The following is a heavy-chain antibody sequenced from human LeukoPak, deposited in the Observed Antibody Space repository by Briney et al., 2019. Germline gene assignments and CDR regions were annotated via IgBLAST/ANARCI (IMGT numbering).Heavy chain of an antibody. V-gene: IGHV3-21*01. Sequence: GGSLTLSCSASGFTFCSFSMKWPRHAPGKGREWFSSISSSSSYIYYADSVKGRFTISRDNAKNSLYLQMNSLRAEDTAVYYCARGYSSSWHHYYYYMDVWGKGTTVTVSS. CDR3: ARGYSSSWHHYYYYMDV. CDR1: GFTFCSFS. J-gene: IGHJ6*03. CDR2: ISSSSSYI. D-gene: IGHD6-13*01.